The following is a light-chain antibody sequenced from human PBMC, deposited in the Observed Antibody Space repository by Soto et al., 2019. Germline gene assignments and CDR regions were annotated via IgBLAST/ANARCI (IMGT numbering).Light chain of an antibody. Sequence: QSALTQPASVSGSPGQSITISCTGTSSDVDGYNYVSWYQQHPGKAPKLMIYEVNNRPSGVSDRFSGSKSGNTASLTISGLQAEDEADYYCSSYSSRTLDVIFGGGTQLTVL. CDR1: SSDVDGYNY. J-gene: IGLJ2*01. V-gene: IGLV2-14*01. CDR3: SSYSSRTLDVI. CDR2: EVN.